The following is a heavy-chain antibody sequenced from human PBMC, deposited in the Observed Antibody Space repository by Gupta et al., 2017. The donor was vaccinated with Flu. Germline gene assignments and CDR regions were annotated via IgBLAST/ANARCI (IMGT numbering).Heavy chain of an antibody. J-gene: IGHJ5*02. Sequence: QVQLPQWGAGLLKPSETLSLTCAVYGRSFSGYYWRWLRQPPGKGQEWIGEIKHSGSTNYNPSLKSRVTISVDTSKNQFSLKLSSVTAADTAVYYGARGRQGGVVILPDNWCDPWGQGTLVTVTA. CDR2: IKHSGST. D-gene: IGHD3-3*01. V-gene: IGHV4-34*01. CDR3: ARGRQGGVVILPDNWCDP. CDR1: GRSFSGYY.